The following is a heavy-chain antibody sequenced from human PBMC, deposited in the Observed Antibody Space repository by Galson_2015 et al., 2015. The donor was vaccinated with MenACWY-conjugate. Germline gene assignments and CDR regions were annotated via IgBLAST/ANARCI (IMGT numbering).Heavy chain of an antibody. J-gene: IGHJ6*02. CDR1: GFAFSNYC. V-gene: IGHV3-74*03. CDR2: ICAGGISI. D-gene: IGHD6-19*01. CDR3: VRGSSGWRGMDI. Sequence: SLRLSCAASGFAFSNYCMHWVRRAPGKGLECVSRICAGGISIMYGDSVRGRFTISRDDAENTLYLQMDGLRADDTAVYFCVRGSSGWRGMDIWGQGTTVTVSS.